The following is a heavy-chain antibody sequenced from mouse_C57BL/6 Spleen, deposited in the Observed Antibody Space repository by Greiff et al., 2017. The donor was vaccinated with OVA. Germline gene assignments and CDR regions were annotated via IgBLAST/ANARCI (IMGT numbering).Heavy chain of an antibody. V-gene: IGHV1-61*01. Sequence: QVQLQQPGAELVRPGSSVKLSCKASGYTFTSYWMDWVKQRPGQGLEWIGNIYPSDSETHYNQKFKDKATFTVDKSSSTAYMQLSSLTSEDSAVYYCARRGLLFYAMDYWGQGTSVTVSS. CDR1: GYTFTSYW. CDR2: IYPSDSET. D-gene: IGHD2-3*01. J-gene: IGHJ4*01. CDR3: ARRGLLFYAMDY.